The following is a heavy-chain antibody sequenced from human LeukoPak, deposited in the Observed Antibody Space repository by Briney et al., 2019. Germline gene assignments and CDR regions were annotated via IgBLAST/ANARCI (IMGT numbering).Heavy chain of an antibody. CDR3: ARELIPGMEWLPYMDV. D-gene: IGHD3-3*01. V-gene: IGHV1-2*02. J-gene: IGHJ6*03. Sequence: ASVKVSCKASGYTFSGYYMLWVRQAPGQGLEWMGWINPNSSGTNYAQKFQGRVTMTRDTSISTAYMELSRLRSDDTAVYYCARELIPGMEWLPYMDVWGKGTTVTVSS. CDR2: INPNSSGT. CDR1: GYTFSGYY.